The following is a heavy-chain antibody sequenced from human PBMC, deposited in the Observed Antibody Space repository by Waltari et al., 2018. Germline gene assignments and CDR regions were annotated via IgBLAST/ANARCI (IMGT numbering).Heavy chain of an antibody. CDR1: GFTFSSYW. CDR3: ARSPFGGSKFDS. J-gene: IGHJ4*02. V-gene: IGHV3-74*01. D-gene: IGHD1-26*01. Sequence: EVQLVESGGGLIQPGGSLRLSCAASGFTFSSYWMQWVRQAPGKGLVWVSRINSDGRSISYADSVKGRFTISRDNAKNTLFLQMNSLRAEDTAVNYCARSPFGGSKFDSWGQGTLVTVSS. CDR2: INSDGRSI.